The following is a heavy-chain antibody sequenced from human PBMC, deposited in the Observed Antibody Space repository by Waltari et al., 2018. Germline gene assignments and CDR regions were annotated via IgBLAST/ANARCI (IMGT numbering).Heavy chain of an antibody. D-gene: IGHD3-16*02. CDR1: GGSISSSSYY. CDR3: AYVWGSYRFDY. V-gene: IGHV4-39*01. J-gene: IGHJ4*02. Sequence: QLQLQESGPGLVKPSETLSLTCTVSGGSISSSSYYWGWIRQPPGKGLEWIGSIYYSGRTYYNPSLKSRVTISVDTSKNQFSLKLSSVTAADTAVYYCAYVWGSYRFDYWGQGTLVTVSS. CDR2: IYYSGRT.